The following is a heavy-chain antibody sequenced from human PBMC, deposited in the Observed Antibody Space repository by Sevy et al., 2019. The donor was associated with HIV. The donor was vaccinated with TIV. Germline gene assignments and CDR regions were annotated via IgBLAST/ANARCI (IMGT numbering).Heavy chain of an antibody. Sequence: GGSLRLSCEVSGFTFSDFYMSWIRQAPGKGLEWVSAISGSGGSTYYADSVKGRFTISRDNSKNTLYLQMNSLRAEDTAVYYCAKDPPPSGSPYYFWGQGTLVTVSS. CDR1: GFTFSDFY. CDR2: ISGSGGST. J-gene: IGHJ4*02. D-gene: IGHD1-26*01. CDR3: AKDPPPSGSPYYF. V-gene: IGHV3-23*01.